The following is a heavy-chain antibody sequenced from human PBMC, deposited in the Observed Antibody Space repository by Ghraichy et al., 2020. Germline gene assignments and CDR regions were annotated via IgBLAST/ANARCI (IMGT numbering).Heavy chain of an antibody. CDR1: GDPFTIHD. D-gene: IGHD2-2*01. J-gene: IGHJ4*02. Sequence: ASVKVSCKASGDPFTIHDINWVRYATVQGLEWMGWMNPNSGNTGYSQKFQGRVTMTSDTAISTAYMELSGLTSVDAAVYYCAGATRNQLLSDWWGQGTLVTVSS. CDR2: MNPNSGNT. CDR3: AGATRNQLLSDW. V-gene: IGHV1-8*01.